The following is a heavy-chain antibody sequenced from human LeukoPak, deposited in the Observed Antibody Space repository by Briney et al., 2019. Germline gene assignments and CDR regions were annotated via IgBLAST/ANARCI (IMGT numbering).Heavy chain of an antibody. CDR2: INHSGST. CDR3: ARVWSKYYGSGSYMRYYYYYYGMDV. CDR1: GGSFSGYY. J-gene: IGHJ6*02. V-gene: IGHV4-34*01. D-gene: IGHD3-10*01. Sequence: SETLSLTCAVYGGSFSGYYWSWMRQPPGKGLEWIGEINHSGSTNYDPSLKSRVTISVDTSKNQFSLKLSSVTAADTAVYYCARVWSKYYGSGSYMRYYYYYYGMDVWGQGTTVTVSS.